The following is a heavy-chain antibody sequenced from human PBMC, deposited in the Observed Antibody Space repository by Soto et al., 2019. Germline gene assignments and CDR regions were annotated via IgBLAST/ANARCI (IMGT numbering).Heavy chain of an antibody. D-gene: IGHD6-19*01. Sequence: GASVKVSCKASGYTFTSYGISWVRQAPGQGLEWMGWISAYNGNTNYAQKLQGRVTMTTDTSTSTAYMELRSLRSDDTAVYYCARSIAVAGTAEYFRHWGQGTLVTVSS. CDR2: ISAYNGNT. V-gene: IGHV1-18*01. J-gene: IGHJ1*01. CDR3: ARSIAVAGTAEYFRH. CDR1: GYTFTSYG.